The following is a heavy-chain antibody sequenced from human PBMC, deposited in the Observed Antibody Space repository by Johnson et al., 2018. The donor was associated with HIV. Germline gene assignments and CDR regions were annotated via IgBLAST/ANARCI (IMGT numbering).Heavy chain of an antibody. D-gene: IGHD2-21*01. CDR3: TKGIVVGTPHDAFDI. V-gene: IGHV3-9*01. CDR2: LTWNSGRK. J-gene: IGHJ3*02. Sequence: VLLVESGGGLVQPGRSLRLSCAASGFSFDDYAMHWVRQVPGKGLEWVAGLTWNSGRKGYADSVQGRFTISRDNAKNSLYLQMNSLKPEDTALYYCTKGIVVGTPHDAFDIWGQGTMVTVSS. CDR1: GFSFDDYA.